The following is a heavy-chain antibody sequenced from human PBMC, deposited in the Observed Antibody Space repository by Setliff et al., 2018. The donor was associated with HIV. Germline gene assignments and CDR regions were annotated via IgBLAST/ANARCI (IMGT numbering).Heavy chain of an antibody. CDR2: IPPGGET. CDR1: GYSISNGHY. J-gene: IGHJ5*02. V-gene: IGHV4-38-2*01. D-gene: IGHD3-22*01. Sequence: ETLSLTCDVFGYSISNGHYWAWIRQPPGEGLEWIGSIPPGGETYYNPSLKSRVTISIDTSKNQFSLNLTSVTAADTAVYYCASRIYYYDSNNFLREEGFDPWGQGTLVTVSS. CDR3: ASRIYYYDSNNFLREEGFDP.